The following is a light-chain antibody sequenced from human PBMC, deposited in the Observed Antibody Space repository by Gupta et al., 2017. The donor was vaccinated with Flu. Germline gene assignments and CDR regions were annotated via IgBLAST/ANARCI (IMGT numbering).Light chain of an antibody. CDR3: QQEDSYPWT. V-gene: IGKV1-5*03. J-gene: IGKJ1*01. CDR2: EAS. Sequence: PSTLAASVGDRVTITCRASQNINNWLAWYQQRPGKAPNLLIYEASSLESGVPSRFSGSASGTEFTLTINSLQPDDFATYYCQQEDSYPWTFGQGTKVEV. CDR1: QNINNW.